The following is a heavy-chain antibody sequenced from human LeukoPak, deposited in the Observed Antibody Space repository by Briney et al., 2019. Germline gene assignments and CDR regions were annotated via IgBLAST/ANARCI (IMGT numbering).Heavy chain of an antibody. CDR2: IWYDGSNK. CDR1: GFTFSSYG. V-gene: IGHV3-33*01. J-gene: IGHJ4*02. Sequence: GGSLRLSRAASGFTFSSYGMHWVRQAPGKGLEWVAVIWYDGSNKYYADSVKGRFTISRDNSKNTLYLQMNSLRAEDTAVYYCARDGKSDFFDYWGQGTLVTVSS. CDR3: ARDGKSDFFDY.